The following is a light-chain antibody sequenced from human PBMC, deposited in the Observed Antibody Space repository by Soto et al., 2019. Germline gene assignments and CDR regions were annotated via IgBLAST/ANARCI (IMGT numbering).Light chain of an antibody. V-gene: IGLV1-36*01. Sequence: QSVLTQPPSASGTPGQRVTISCSGGSSNIGDNPVFWYQQLPGKAPKLLIYYDDLLPSGVSDRFSGSKSGTSASLAISGLQSEDEADYYCAAWDDSLNGPVFGGGTKLTVL. J-gene: IGLJ3*02. CDR1: SSNIGDNP. CDR3: AAWDDSLNGPV. CDR2: YDD.